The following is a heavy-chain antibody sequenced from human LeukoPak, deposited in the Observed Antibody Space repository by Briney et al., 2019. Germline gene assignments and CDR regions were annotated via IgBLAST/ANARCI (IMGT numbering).Heavy chain of an antibody. CDR1: GGSFSGYY. J-gene: IGHJ4*02. D-gene: IGHD3-22*01. CDR3: VRGTRRSYYYDSSGYYQNRYYFDY. CDR2: INHSGST. V-gene: IGHV4-34*01. Sequence: SETLSLTCAVYGGSFSGYYWSWIRQPPGKGLEWIGEINHSGSTNYNPSLKSRVTISVDTSKNQFSLKLSSVTAADTAVYYCVRGTRRSYYYDSSGYYQNRYYFDYWGQGTLVTVSS.